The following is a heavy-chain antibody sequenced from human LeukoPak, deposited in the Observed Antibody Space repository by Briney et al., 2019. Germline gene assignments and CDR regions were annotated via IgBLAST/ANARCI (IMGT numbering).Heavy chain of an antibody. D-gene: IGHD3-10*01. CDR1: GYTFTSYD. V-gene: IGHV1-8*01. Sequence: ASVKVSCQASGYTFTSYDINWLRQATGQGLEWMGWMNPNSGNTGYEQKFQGRVSMTRNASISTAYMELSSLRSEDTAVYYCATRPPYGSGSYWGFDPWGQGTLVTVSS. J-gene: IGHJ5*02. CDR2: MNPNSGNT. CDR3: ATRPPYGSGSYWGFDP.